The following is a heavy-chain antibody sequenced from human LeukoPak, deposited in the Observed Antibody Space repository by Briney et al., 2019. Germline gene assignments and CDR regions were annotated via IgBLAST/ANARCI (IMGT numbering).Heavy chain of an antibody. D-gene: IGHD1-14*01. CDR1: GFTFSSYW. V-gene: IGHV3-30*05. CDR3: ARVRRAVTGGYFYY. CDR2: ISYDGSNK. J-gene: IGHJ4*02. Sequence: GGSLRLSCAASGFTFSSYWTSWVRQAPGKGLEWVAVISYDGSNKYYADSVKGRFTISRDNSKNTLYLQMNSLRAEGTAVYYCARVRRAVTGGYFYYWGQGTLVTVPS.